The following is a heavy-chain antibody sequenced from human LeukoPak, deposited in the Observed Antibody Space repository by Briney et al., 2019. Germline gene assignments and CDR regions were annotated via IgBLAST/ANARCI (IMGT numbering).Heavy chain of an antibody. D-gene: IGHD3-10*01. V-gene: IGHV3-23*01. CDR1: GFTFRTYA. CDR2: INSGGDDT. Sequence: PGASLRFSCAGSGFTFRTYAMGWVRQAPGKGLEWVSSINSGGDDTYYADSVKGRFTISRDNFKNTLYLQMNSLRAEDTAVYYCVKPPRLSIIRGEGMDVWGQGTTVTVSS. CDR3: VKPPRLSIIRGEGMDV. J-gene: IGHJ6*02.